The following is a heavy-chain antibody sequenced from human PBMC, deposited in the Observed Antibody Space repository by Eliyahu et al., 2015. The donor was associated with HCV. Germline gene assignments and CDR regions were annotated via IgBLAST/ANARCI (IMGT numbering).Heavy chain of an antibody. CDR3: ARALNSSGWYFPHYYYYGMDV. J-gene: IGHJ6*02. V-gene: IGHV4-4*07. D-gene: IGHD6-19*01. CDR2: IYTSGST. CDR1: GGSISSYY. Sequence: QVQLQESGPGLVKPSETLSLTCTVSGGSISSYYWSWIRQPAGKGLEWIGRIYTSGSTNYKPSLKSRVTMSVDTSKNQFSLKLSSVTAADTAVYYCARALNSSGWYFPHYYYYGMDVWGQGTTVTVSS.